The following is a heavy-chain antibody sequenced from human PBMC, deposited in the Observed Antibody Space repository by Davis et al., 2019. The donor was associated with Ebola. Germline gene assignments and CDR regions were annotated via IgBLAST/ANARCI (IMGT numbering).Heavy chain of an antibody. V-gene: IGHV4-34*01. D-gene: IGHD3-10*01. CDR2: INHSGST. J-gene: IGHJ6*02. Sequence: SETLSLTCAVYGGSFSGYYWSWIRQPPGKGLEWIGEINHSGSTNYNPSLKSRVTISVDKSKNQFSLKLSSVTAADTAVYYCARVSRYYYGSGSYGTHYGMDVWGQGTTVTVSS. CDR3: ARVSRYYYGSGSYGTHYGMDV. CDR1: GGSFSGYY.